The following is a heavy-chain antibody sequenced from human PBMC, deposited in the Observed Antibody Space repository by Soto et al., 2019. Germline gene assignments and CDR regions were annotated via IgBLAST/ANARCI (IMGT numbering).Heavy chain of an antibody. CDR3: ASGIAARRYFDY. CDR1: GGSISSGGYY. D-gene: IGHD6-6*01. Sequence: PSEALSLTCPVSGGSISSGGYYWSWIRQHPGKGLEWIGYIYYSGSTYYNPSLKSRVTISVDTSKNQFSLKLSSVTAADTAVYYCASGIAARRYFDYWGQGTLVTVSS. V-gene: IGHV4-31*03. J-gene: IGHJ4*02. CDR2: IYYSGST.